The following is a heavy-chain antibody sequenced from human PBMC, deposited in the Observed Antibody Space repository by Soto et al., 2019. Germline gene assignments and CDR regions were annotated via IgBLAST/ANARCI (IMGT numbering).Heavy chain of an antibody. J-gene: IGHJ4*02. CDR2: IYFDGITT. D-gene: IGHD3-22*01. V-gene: IGHV3-23*03. Sequence: GGSLRLSCAASGFTFSSYAMSWVRQAPGKGLEWVSRIYFDGITTNYADSVKGRLTVSRDNAKNTVYLHVNTLRDEDTAVYYCVKPPAYYIDSTPYYSVWGQGSLVTVSS. CDR1: GFTFSSYA. CDR3: VKPPAYYIDSTPYYSV.